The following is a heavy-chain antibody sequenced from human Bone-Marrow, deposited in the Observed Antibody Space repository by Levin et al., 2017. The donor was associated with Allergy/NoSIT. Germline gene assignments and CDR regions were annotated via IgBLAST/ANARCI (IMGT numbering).Heavy chain of an antibody. V-gene: IGHV4-39*01. Sequence: PSETLSLTCDVSGGSVTSSSYFWGWIRQPQGKGLEWIGTISYVGTTFHNPSLTSRLAISVDTSKNQLSLRLTSVTGEDTGVYYCVRQGGSSSRAGWCDPWGQGTLVSVTS. J-gene: IGHJ5*02. CDR3: VRQGGSSSRAGWCDP. CDR1: GGSVTSSSYF. D-gene: IGHD6-6*01. CDR2: ISYVGTT.